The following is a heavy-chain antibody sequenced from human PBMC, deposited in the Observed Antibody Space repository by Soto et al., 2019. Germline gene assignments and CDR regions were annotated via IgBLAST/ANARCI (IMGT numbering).Heavy chain of an antibody. CDR1: GFTFSSYA. Sequence: EVPLLESGGGLVQPGGSLRLSCAASGFTFSSYAMSWVRQAPGKGLEWVSAISGSGGSTYYADSVKGRFTISRDNSKNTLYLQMDSLRAEDTAVYYCAKDGGDTAMVTAFVWDYYGMDVWGQGTTVTVSS. J-gene: IGHJ6*02. CDR3: AKDGGDTAMVTAFVWDYYGMDV. D-gene: IGHD5-18*01. V-gene: IGHV3-23*01. CDR2: ISGSGGST.